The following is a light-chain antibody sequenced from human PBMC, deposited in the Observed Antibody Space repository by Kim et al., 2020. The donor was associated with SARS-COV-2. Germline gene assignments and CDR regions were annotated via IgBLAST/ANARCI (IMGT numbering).Light chain of an antibody. CDR1: RLVDSH. CDR2: AAS. Sequence: EIVMTQSPATLSVFPGERVTLSCRASRLVDSHLAWYQQRPGQPPRVLIYAASTRAAGIPARFSGSGSGTEFTLTITNLQSEDSAIYFCQHYHNYFWTFGQGTKVDIK. J-gene: IGKJ1*01. CDR3: QHYHNYFWT. V-gene: IGKV3-15*01.